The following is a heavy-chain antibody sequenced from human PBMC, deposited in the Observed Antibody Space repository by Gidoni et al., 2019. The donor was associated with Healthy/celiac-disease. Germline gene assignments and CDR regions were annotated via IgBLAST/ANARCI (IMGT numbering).Heavy chain of an antibody. V-gene: IGHV3-21*01. CDR3: AADYYDSSGYSIYFDY. Sequence: EVQLVESGGGLVKPGWSLRLSCAASGFTFRSYSMNWVRQAPGKCLEWVSSISSSSSYIYYADSVKGRFTISRDNAKNSLYLQMNSLRAEDTAVYYCAADYYDSSGYSIYFDYWGQGTLVTVSS. CDR2: ISSSSSYI. CDR1: GFTFRSYS. D-gene: IGHD3-22*01. J-gene: IGHJ4*02.